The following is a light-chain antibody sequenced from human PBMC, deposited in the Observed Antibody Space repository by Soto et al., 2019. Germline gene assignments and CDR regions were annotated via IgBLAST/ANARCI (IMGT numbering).Light chain of an antibody. Sequence: QSVLTQPPSVSGSPGQSVTISCTGTSSDVGSYNRVSWYQQSPGTAPKPMIYEVNNRPSGVPDRFSGSKSGNTASLTISGLQPEDEADYYCSSYTSNSTYVFGTGTKLTVL. CDR3: SSYTSNSTYV. V-gene: IGLV2-18*02. CDR2: EVN. J-gene: IGLJ1*01. CDR1: SSDVGSYNR.